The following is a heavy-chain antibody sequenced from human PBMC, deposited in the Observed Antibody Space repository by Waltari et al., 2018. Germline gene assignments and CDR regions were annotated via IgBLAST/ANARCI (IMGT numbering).Heavy chain of an antibody. D-gene: IGHD6-13*01. V-gene: IGHV4-4*07. CDR3: ARDAAGYTDPYYFDY. J-gene: IGHJ4*02. Sequence: QVQLQESGPGLVKPSETLSLTCTVSGGSISSYYWSWIRQPAGKGLEWIGRMHTSGRTNYNPSLKSRVTMSVDTSKNQFSLKLGSVTAADTAVYYCARDAAGYTDPYYFDYWGQGTLVTVSS. CDR2: MHTSGRT. CDR1: GGSISSYY.